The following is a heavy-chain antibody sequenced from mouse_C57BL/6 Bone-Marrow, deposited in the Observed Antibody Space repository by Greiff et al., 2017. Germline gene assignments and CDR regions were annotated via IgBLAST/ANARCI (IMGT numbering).Heavy chain of an antibody. J-gene: IGHJ2*01. Sequence: VKLQESGAELVRPGASVTLSCKASGYTFTDYEMHWVKQTPVHGLEWIGAIDPETGGTAYNQKFKGKAILTADKASSTAYMELRSLTSEDSAVYYCTREEVITTVVALYYFDYWGQGTTLTVSS. V-gene: IGHV1-15*01. D-gene: IGHD1-1*01. CDR2: IDPETGGT. CDR3: TREEVITTVVALYYFDY. CDR1: GYTFTDYE.